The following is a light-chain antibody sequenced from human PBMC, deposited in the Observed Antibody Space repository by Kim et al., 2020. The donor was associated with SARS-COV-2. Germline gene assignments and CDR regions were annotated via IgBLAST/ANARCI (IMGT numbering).Light chain of an antibody. Sequence: QSALTQPPSASGSPGQSVTISCTGTSSDVGAYNYVSWFQQHPGKAPKLMIYEVSKRPSGVPDRFSGSKSGDTASLTFSGLQAEDEADYYCSSYAGSNNVVFGGGTQLTVL. CDR1: SSDVGAYNY. CDR3: SSYAGSNNVV. V-gene: IGLV2-8*01. CDR2: EVS. J-gene: IGLJ3*02.